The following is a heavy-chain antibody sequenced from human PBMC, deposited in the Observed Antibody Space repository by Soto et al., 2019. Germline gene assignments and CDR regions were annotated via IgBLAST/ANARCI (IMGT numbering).Heavy chain of an antibody. J-gene: IGHJ6*02. CDR2: IDTVGDT. Sequence: EVQLVESGGGLVQPGGSLRLSCAASGFTFSKYDMHWVRQAAGKGLEWVSAIDTVGDTYYPDSVKGRFTISRENARNSLYIQLNNLRAEDTAVYDCARAGEDYYSMDAWGQGTTVTVSS. V-gene: IGHV3-13*01. CDR1: GFTFSKYD. CDR3: ARAGEDYYSMDA.